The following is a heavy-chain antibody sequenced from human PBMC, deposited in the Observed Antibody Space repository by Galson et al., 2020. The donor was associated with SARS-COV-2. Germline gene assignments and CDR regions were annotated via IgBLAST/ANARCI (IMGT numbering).Heavy chain of an antibody. J-gene: IGHJ5*02. CDR3: ARAPAATWVGASDP. CDR2: ISAYNGNT. V-gene: IGHV1-18*04. CDR1: GYTFTSYG. D-gene: IGHD2-2*01. Sequence: ASVKVSCKASGYTFTSYGISWVRQAPGQGLEWMGWISAYNGNTNYAQKLQGRVTMTTDTSTSTAYMELRSLRSDDTAVYYCARAPAATWVGASDPWGQGTLVTVSS.